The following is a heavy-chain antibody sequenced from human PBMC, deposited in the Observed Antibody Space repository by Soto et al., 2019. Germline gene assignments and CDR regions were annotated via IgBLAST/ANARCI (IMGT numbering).Heavy chain of an antibody. CDR1: GGSISSSSYY. Sequence: SETLSLTCTVSGGSISSSSYYWGWIRQPPGKGLEWIGSIYYSGSTYYNPSLKSRVTISVDTSKNQFSLKLSSVTAADTAVYYCAKSSVNLKINWFDPWGQGTLVTVSS. CDR2: IYYSGST. J-gene: IGHJ5*02. V-gene: IGHV4-39*01. CDR3: AKSSVNLKINWFDP. D-gene: IGHD6-25*01.